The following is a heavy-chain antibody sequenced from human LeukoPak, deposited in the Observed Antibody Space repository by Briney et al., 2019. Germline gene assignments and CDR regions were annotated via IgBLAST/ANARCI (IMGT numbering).Heavy chain of an antibody. CDR3: ARDESSGWGS. CDR2: ISWNSGSI. Sequence: GGSLRLSCAASGFTFDDYAMHWVRQAPGKGLEWVSGISWNSGSIGYADSVKGRFTISRDNAKNSLYLQMNSLRAEDTAVYYCARDESSGWGSWGQGTLVTVSS. CDR1: GFTFDDYA. D-gene: IGHD6-19*01. J-gene: IGHJ5*02. V-gene: IGHV3-9*01.